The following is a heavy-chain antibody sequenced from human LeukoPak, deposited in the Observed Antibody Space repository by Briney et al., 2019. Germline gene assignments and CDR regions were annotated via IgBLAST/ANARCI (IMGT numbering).Heavy chain of an antibody. CDR1: GYTFTGYF. Sequence: ASVKVSCKASGYTFTGYFIHWVRQAPGQGLEWMGWINPNSGDTNYAQKFQGRVSMTRDTSTRTAYLEVCSLRSDDTAVYYCARVWDLRERPFDYWGQGTLVTVSS. V-gene: IGHV1-2*02. J-gene: IGHJ4*02. CDR3: ARVWDLRERPFDY. D-gene: IGHD3-16*01. CDR2: INPNSGDT.